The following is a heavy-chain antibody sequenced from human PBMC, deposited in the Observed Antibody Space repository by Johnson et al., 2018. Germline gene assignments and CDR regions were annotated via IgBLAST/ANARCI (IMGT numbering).Heavy chain of an antibody. CDR3: ARDSPGGGWPLDAFDI. CDR2: ISSSGITI. D-gene: IGHD6-19*01. V-gene: IGHV3-11*04. Sequence: QVQLVESGGGLVKPGGSXRLSCAASGFTFSDYYMSWIRQAPGKGLEWVSYISSSGITIYYADSVKGRFTISRDNAKNSLHLQMNSLRAEDTAVYYCARDSPGGGWPLDAFDIWGQGTMVTVSS. CDR1: GFTFSDYY. J-gene: IGHJ3*02.